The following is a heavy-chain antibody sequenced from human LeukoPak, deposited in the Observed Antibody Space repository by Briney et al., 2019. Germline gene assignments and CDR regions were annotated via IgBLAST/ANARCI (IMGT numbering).Heavy chain of an antibody. J-gene: IGHJ4*02. Sequence: SETLSLTCAVSGGSISSSYWWSWVRQPPGKGLEWIGEIYHSESTKYNPSLKSRVTISVDKSKNQFSLKLSSVTAADTAVYYCAPSPCSGDSCYRFDFWGQGTQVTVSS. CDR2: IYHSEST. D-gene: IGHD2-15*01. CDR1: GGSISSSYW. CDR3: APSPCSGDSCYRFDF. V-gene: IGHV4-4*02.